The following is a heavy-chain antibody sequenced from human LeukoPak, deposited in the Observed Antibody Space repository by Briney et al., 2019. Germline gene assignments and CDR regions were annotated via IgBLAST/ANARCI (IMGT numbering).Heavy chain of an antibody. D-gene: IGHD1-26*01. Sequence: ASVKVSCKASGYTFTSYYMHWVRQAPGQGLEWMGRITPIIGTTKYAQRFQGRVTITADTSTSTAYLELRGLTHDDSAVYYCTRVTLRGSKYNWFDPWGQGTHVSVSS. V-gene: IGHV1-46*01. J-gene: IGHJ5*02. CDR2: ITPIIGTT. CDR1: GYTFTSYY. CDR3: TRVTLRGSKYNWFDP.